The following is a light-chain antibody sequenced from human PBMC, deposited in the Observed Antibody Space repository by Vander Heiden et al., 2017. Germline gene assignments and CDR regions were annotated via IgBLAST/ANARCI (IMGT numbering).Light chain of an antibody. J-gene: IGLJ1*01. Sequence: SYAQTQPPPASVAPGQTARITCGGNNIRSKSVHWYQQKPGQAPVLVVFDDGGRPSGIPERFSGSNSGNTATLTISRVEAGDEADYYCQVWDSSSDQEVFGTGTKVTVL. CDR2: DDG. V-gene: IGLV3-21*02. CDR3: QVWDSSSDQEV. CDR1: NIRSKS.